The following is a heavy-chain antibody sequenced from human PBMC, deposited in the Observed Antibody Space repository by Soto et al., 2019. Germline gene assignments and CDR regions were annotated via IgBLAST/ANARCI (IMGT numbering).Heavy chain of an antibody. V-gene: IGHV3-73*01. CDR3: TCGLIVAENY. J-gene: IGHJ4*02. CDR1: GFTFSGSV. D-gene: IGHD5-12*01. CDR2: IRSKADSYAT. Sequence: EVQLVESGGGLVQPGGSLRLSCAASGFTFSGSVIHWVRQASGKGLEWVGRIRSKADSYATAYAASVDGRFTISRDDSKNTAYLQMNSLKTVDTAVYYCTCGLIVAENYWGQGTVVTVSS.